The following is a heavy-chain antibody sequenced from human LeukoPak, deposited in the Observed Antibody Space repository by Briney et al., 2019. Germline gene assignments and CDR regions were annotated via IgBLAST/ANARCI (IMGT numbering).Heavy chain of an antibody. CDR1: GASISGSGYY. CDR2: IYSSGST. D-gene: IGHD3-10*01. J-gene: IGHJ4*02. V-gene: IGHV4-39*01. Sequence: SETLSLTCTVSGASISGSGYYWGWIRQPPGKGLEWIGSIYSSGSTYYNASLQSRLTISVDTSKNQFSLKLRSVTAADTALYYCATYFGSGSHFDSWGQGALVTVSS. CDR3: ATYFGSGSHFDS.